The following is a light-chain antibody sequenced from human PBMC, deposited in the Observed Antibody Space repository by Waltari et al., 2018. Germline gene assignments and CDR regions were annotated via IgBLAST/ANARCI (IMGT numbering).Light chain of an antibody. CDR1: QSVSGS. CDR3: QHYVRLPAT. J-gene: IGKJ1*01. CDR2: GAS. V-gene: IGKV3-20*01. Sequence: EIVLTQSPGTLSLSPGERATLSCRASQSVSGSLAGYQQKAGQAPRLLIYGASSRATGIPDSFSGSGSGTDFSLTISRLEPEDFAVYYCQHYVRLPATFGQGTKVEI.